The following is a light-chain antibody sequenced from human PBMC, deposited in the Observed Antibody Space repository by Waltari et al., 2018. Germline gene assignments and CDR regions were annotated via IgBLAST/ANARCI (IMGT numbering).Light chain of an antibody. Sequence: LTQSPGTLSLSQGARATLSCRASQNIGTYLVWYQQKPGQPPRLLMYAASRRATGVPDRFSGSGSGTDFSLTISRLEPEDFAVYYCQNHERLPATFGQGTRVEIK. V-gene: IGKV3-20*01. J-gene: IGKJ1*01. CDR3: QNHERLPAT. CDR2: AAS. CDR1: QNIGTY.